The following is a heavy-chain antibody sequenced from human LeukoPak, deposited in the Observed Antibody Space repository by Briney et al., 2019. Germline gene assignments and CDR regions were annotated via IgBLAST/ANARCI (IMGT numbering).Heavy chain of an antibody. Sequence: GASVKVSCKVSGYTLTELSMHWVRQAHGKGLELMGGFDPDDGETIYAQKFQGRVTMTENTSTDTAYMELSSLRSEDTAVYYCATPLFSPPSRRAFDIWGQGTMVTVSS. J-gene: IGHJ3*02. CDR1: GYTLTELS. CDR3: ATPLFSPPSRRAFDI. CDR2: FDPDDGET. V-gene: IGHV1-24*01. D-gene: IGHD2-2*01.